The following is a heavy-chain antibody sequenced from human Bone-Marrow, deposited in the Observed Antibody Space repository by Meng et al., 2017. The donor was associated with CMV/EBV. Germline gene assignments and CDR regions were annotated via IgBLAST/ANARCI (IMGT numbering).Heavy chain of an antibody. CDR1: GGSISSYY. J-gene: IGHJ3*02. V-gene: IGHV4-59*01. CDR3: ARTRITMIVGGAFDI. CDR2: IYYSGST. Sequence: SETLSLTCTVSGGSISSYYWSWIRQPPGKGLEWIGYIYYSGSTNYNPSLKSRVTISVDTSKNQFSLKLSSVTAADTAVYYCARTRITMIVGGAFDIWGQGKMVTVSS. D-gene: IGHD3-22*01.